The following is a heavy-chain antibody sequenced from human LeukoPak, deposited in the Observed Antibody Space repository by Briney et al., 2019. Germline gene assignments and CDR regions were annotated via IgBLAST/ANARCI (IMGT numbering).Heavy chain of an antibody. V-gene: IGHV3-23*01. J-gene: IGHJ4*02. CDR3: AKDRVDGSGSQFDS. CDR2: ITGSGALT. Sequence: GGSLRLSCAASGFTLSNYAMTWVRQAPGKGLEWVSSITGSGALTYYADSVKGRFTISKDNAMDTLFLQMNSLRADDTAVYYCAKDRVDGSGSQFDSWGQGSLVTVSS. D-gene: IGHD3-10*01. CDR1: GFTLSNYA.